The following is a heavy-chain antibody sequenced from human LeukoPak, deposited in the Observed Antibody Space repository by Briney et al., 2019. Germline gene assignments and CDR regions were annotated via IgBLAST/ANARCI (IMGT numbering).Heavy chain of an antibody. Sequence: SETLSLTCTVSGGSISSSSYYWGWIRQPPGKGLEWIGSIYYSGSTYYNPSLKSRVTISVDTSKNQFSLKLSSVTAADTAVYYCARPEYSGSYTYWGQGTLVTVSS. CDR3: ARPEYSGSYTY. D-gene: IGHD1-26*01. CDR2: IYYSGST. CDR1: GGSISSSSYY. J-gene: IGHJ4*02. V-gene: IGHV4-39*01.